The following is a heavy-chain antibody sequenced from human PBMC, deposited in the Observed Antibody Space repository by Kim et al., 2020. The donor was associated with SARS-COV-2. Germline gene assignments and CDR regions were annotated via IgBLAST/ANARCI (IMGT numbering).Heavy chain of an antibody. CDR2: INAGAGST. J-gene: IGHJ4*02. V-gene: IGHV1-3*01. CDR3: ARLSLRPGGYDF. D-gene: IGHD1-1*01. CDR1: GYTFSTFA. Sequence: ASVKVSCKTSGYTFSTFAMHWVRQAPGQRLEWMGWINAGAGSTKYSQKFQGRVTITSDTSASTAYMELSSLRSEDTAVYYFARLSLRPGGYDFWGQGTLV.